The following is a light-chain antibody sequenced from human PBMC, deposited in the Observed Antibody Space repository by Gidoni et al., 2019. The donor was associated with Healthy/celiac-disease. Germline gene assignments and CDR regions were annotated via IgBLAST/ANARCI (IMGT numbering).Light chain of an antibody. CDR1: QRVSSY. CDR3: QQRSNWPPLT. CDR2: DAS. Sequence: EIALTQSPATLSLSPGERATLSCRARQRVSSYLAWYQQNPGQAPRLLIYDASNMATGIPARFSGSGSGTDFTLTISSLEPEDFAVYYCQQRSNWPPLTFGGGTKVEIK. V-gene: IGKV3-11*01. J-gene: IGKJ4*01.